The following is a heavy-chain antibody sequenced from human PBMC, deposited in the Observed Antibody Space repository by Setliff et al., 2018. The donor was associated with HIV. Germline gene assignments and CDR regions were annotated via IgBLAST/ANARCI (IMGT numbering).Heavy chain of an antibody. CDR1: GFTASTYH. CDR3: APQGVVVTTRGHHYYGLNV. CDR2: ISSSGTII. Sequence: GGSLRLSCAASGFTASTYHMNWVRQAPGKGLEWVSYISSSGTIIYYADSVRGRFTISRDNAKNSLYLQMNSLRAEDTAVYYCAPQGVVVTTRGHHYYGLNVWGQGTTVTVSS. D-gene: IGHD2-15*01. J-gene: IGHJ6*02. V-gene: IGHV3-48*03.